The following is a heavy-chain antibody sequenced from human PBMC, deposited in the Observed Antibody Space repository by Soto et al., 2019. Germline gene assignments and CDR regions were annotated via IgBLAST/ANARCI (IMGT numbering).Heavy chain of an antibody. CDR1: GGSVNGGXXX. D-gene: IGHD3-10*01. Sequence: QVQLQEWGPGLVNPSQTLSLTCTVSGGSVNGGXXXXXWXXXPPGKGLEYIGYIYSSGSTYYTPSFKSRVTISMDTSKNQFSLTLSSVTAADTATYYCATPGPGLGALGETFDIWGRGTLVTVSS. J-gene: IGHJ3*02. CDR2: IYSSGST. CDR3: ATPGPGLGALGETFDI. V-gene: IGHV4-30-4*01.